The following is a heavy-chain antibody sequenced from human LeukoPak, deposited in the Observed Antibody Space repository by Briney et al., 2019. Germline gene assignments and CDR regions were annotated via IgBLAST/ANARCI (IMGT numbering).Heavy chain of an antibody. Sequence: PGGSLRLSCAASGFTFSSYGMHWVRQAPGKGLEWVAVISYDGSNKYYADSVKGRFTIPRDNSKNTLYLQMNSLRAEDTAVYYCANDCSSTSCYAPLWGQGTLVTVSS. D-gene: IGHD2-2*01. J-gene: IGHJ4*02. CDR1: GFTFSSYG. CDR2: ISYDGSNK. V-gene: IGHV3-30*18. CDR3: ANDCSSTSCYAPL.